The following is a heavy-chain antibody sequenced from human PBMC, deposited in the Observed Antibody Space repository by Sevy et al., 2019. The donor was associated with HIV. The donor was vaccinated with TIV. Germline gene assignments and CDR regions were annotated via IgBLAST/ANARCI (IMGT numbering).Heavy chain of an antibody. Sequence: SGSLRLSCVASGFTFDDYAMHWVRQAPGKGPERVSGSSWNSGSIGYAESVKGRFTISRDNAKNSLYLQMNRLRVEDTALYYCAKRIGYSNGWYSWFDSWGQGTLVTVSS. J-gene: IGHJ5*01. CDR1: GFTFDDYA. CDR2: SSWNSGSI. D-gene: IGHD6-19*01. V-gene: IGHV3-9*01. CDR3: AKRIGYSNGWYSWFDS.